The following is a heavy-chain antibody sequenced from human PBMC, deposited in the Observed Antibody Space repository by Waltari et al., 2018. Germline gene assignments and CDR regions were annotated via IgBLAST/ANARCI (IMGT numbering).Heavy chain of an antibody. D-gene: IGHD2-15*01. CDR2: IIPIFGTA. V-gene: IGHV1-69*06. CDR3: ARDGLNCSGGSCYRTYYYYMDV. CDR1: GGTFSSYA. Sequence: KKPGSSVKVSCKASGGTFSSYAISWVRQAPGQGLEWMGGIIPIFGTANYAQKFQGRVTITADKSTSTAYMELSSLRSEDTAVYYCARDGLNCSGGSCYRTYYYYMDVWGKGTTVTVSS. J-gene: IGHJ6*03.